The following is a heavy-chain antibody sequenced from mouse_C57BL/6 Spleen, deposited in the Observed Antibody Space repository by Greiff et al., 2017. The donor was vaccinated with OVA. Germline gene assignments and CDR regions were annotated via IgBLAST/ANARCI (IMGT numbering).Heavy chain of an antibody. J-gene: IGHJ3*01. CDR2: INPNNGGT. CDR3: ARRGSNGSSYGGFAY. Sequence: VQLQQSGPELVKPGASVKIPCKASGYTFTDYNMDWVKQSHGKSLEWIGDINPNNGGTIYNQKFKGKATLTVDKSSSTAYMGLRSLTSEDTAVYYCARRGSNGSSYGGFAYWGQGTLVTVSA. CDR1: GYTFTDYN. V-gene: IGHV1-18*01. D-gene: IGHD1-1*01.